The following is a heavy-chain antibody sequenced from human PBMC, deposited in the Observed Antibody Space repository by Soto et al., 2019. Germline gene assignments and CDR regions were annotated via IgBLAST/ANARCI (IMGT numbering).Heavy chain of an antibody. CDR3: ARDGDQGDQKYCGY. CDR1: GYTLNNYG. CDR2: ISAYRGNT. V-gene: IGHV1-18*01. Sequence: QVQLVQSGAEVKKPGASVKVSCKDSGYTLNNYGISWVRQAPGQGLEWMGWISAYRGNTNYAQKFRGRVTMTTDTYTSTVYMELRSLRSDDTAVYYCARDGDQGDQKYCGYWGQGTLVTVSS. D-gene: IGHD3-16*01. J-gene: IGHJ4*02.